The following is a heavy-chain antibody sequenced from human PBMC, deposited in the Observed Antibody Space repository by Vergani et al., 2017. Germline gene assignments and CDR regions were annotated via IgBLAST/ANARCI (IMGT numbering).Heavy chain of an antibody. CDR2: FDPEHGEV. CDR3: AILTDYYDSSGYYLDY. Sequence: QVQLVQSGSEVRKPGASVKVSCQVSGYSLTELTIHWVRQAPGKGLEWMGGFDPEHGEVTFAHHIQGRVTMTEDRSTDTAYMALSSLRPEDTALYYCAILTDYYDSSGYYLDYWGQGTLVTVSS. D-gene: IGHD3-22*01. J-gene: IGHJ4*02. CDR1: GYSLTELT. V-gene: IGHV1-24*01.